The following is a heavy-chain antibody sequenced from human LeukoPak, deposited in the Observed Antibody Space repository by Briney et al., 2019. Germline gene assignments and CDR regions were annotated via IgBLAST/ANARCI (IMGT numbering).Heavy chain of an antibody. Sequence: SETLSLTCAVYGGSFSDYYWSWIRQPPGKGLEWIGEINHSGSTNYNPSLKSRVTISVDTSKNQFSLKLSSVTAADTAVYYCARRLHAFDYWGQGTLVTVSS. CDR2: INHSGST. CDR3: ARRLHAFDY. CDR1: GGSFSDYY. V-gene: IGHV4-34*01. J-gene: IGHJ4*02.